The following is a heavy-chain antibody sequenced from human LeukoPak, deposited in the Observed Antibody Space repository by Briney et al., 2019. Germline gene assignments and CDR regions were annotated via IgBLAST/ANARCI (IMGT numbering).Heavy chain of an antibody. Sequence: SETLSLTCAVYGGSFSGYYWSWIRQPPGKGLEWIGEINHSGSTNYNPSLKSRVTISVDTSKNQFSLKLSSVTAADTAVYYCASDSLYYDDAFDIWGQGTMVTVSS. J-gene: IGHJ3*02. CDR3: ASDSLYYDDAFDI. V-gene: IGHV4-34*01. CDR2: INHSGST. CDR1: GGSFSGYY. D-gene: IGHD3-22*01.